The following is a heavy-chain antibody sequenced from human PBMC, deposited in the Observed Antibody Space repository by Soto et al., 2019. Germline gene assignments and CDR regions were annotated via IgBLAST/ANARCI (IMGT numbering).Heavy chain of an antibody. CDR1: GFTFSSYA. V-gene: IGHV3-23*01. CDR3: VKGNDEVVATHNDTFDI. D-gene: IGHD2-15*01. J-gene: IGHJ3*02. CDR2: LTGSGMTT. Sequence: EVQLLESGGGLVQPGGSLRLSCGASGFTFSSYAMTWVRQAPGKGLEWVSTLTGSGMTTYHADSVKGRFTISRDNSKNTLFLQMSSLRAEDTAVYYCVKGNDEVVATHNDTFDIWGQGTRVTVSS.